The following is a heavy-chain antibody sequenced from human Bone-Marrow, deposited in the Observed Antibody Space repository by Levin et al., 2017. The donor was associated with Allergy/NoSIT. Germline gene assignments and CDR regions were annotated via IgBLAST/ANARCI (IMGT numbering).Heavy chain of an antibody. Sequence: GGSLRLSCKASGYTFTSYYMHWVRQAPGQGLEWMGIINPSGGSTSYAQKFQGRVTMTRDTSTSTVYMELSSLRSEDTAVYYCARDYCSGGSCYDDYWGQGTLVTVSS. CDR1: GYTFTSYY. V-gene: IGHV1-46*01. D-gene: IGHD2-15*01. CDR2: INPSGGST. J-gene: IGHJ4*02. CDR3: ARDYCSGGSCYDDY.